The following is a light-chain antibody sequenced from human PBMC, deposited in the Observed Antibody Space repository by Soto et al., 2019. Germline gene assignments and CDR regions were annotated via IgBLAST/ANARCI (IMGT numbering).Light chain of an antibody. CDR1: QSVLYSSNNENY. CDR2: WSS. V-gene: IGKV4-1*01. J-gene: IGKJ2*01. CDR3: HQYYSPPYT. Sequence: DIVMTQSPDSLAMSLGERATINCKSSQSVLYSSNNENYLAWYQQKPGQPPKLLISWSSTRESGVPDRFSGSGSGTDFTLTISSLQAEDVAVYYCHQYYSPPYTFGQGTKLEIK.